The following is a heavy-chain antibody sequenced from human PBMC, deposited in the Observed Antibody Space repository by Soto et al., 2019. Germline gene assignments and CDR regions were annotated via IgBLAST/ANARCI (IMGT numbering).Heavy chain of an antibody. CDR2: TYYTGSP. Sequence: SETLSLTCTVSNGSISTYYWSWIRQPPGRSLEWIGHTYYTGSPTYNPSLKSRVTISENTSKKTVSLTLISVTAEDTAVYYCARSRSTRQPFDYWGRGTLVTVSS. CDR1: NGSISTYY. CDR3: ARSRSTRQPFDY. V-gene: IGHV4-59*01. D-gene: IGHD5-12*01. J-gene: IGHJ4*02.